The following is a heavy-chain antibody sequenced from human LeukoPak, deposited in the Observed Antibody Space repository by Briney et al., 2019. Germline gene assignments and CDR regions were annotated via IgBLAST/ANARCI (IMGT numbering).Heavy chain of an antibody. CDR3: GKDRSFWNGADPDF. J-gene: IGHJ4*02. Sequence: GGSLRLSCGASGFMFRNYAMTWVRQGPGKGLEWVAGISGSGDTTNYEESVRGRFTISRGNAQNMLYLEMNSLRGDDTAVYYCGKDRSFWNGADPDFWGQGTLVTVSS. V-gene: IGHV3-23*01. CDR2: ISGSGDTT. D-gene: IGHD3-3*01. CDR1: GFMFRNYA.